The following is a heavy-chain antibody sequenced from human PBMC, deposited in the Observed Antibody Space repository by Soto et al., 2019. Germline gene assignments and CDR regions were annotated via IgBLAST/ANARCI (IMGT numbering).Heavy chain of an antibody. CDR1: GFTFKSYD. Sequence: PGGSLRLSCVASGFTFKSYDMSWVRQAPGKGLEWLSGISDSGGRTDYADSVRGRFTISRDNSKKTLYLQMHTLRAEDTAVYFCAKREMDENGGQGTLVTVSS. CDR2: ISDSGGRT. V-gene: IGHV3-23*01. D-gene: IGHD1-1*01. CDR3: AKREMDEN. J-gene: IGHJ4*02.